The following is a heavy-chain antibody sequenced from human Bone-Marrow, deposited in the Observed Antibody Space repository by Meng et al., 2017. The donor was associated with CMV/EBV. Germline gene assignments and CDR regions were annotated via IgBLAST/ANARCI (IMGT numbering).Heavy chain of an antibody. V-gene: IGHV3-23*01. J-gene: IGHJ4*02. D-gene: IGHD3-3*01. Sequence: SSAMSWVRQAPGKGLEWVSAISGSGGSTSYADSVKGRFTISRDNSKNTLYLQMNSLRAEDTAVYYCAKDLIRANVLRFLEWLPGFDYWGQGTLVTVSS. CDR1: SSA. CDR2: ISGSGGST. CDR3: AKDLIRANVLRFLEWLPGFDY.